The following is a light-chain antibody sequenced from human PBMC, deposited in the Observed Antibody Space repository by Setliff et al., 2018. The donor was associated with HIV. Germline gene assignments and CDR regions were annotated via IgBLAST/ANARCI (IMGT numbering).Light chain of an antibody. CDR3: SSYRSSSTLTV. V-gene: IGLV2-14*03. CDR2: DAN. CDR1: SSDVGGYNY. J-gene: IGLJ2*01. Sequence: QSALTQPRSVSGSPGQSVTISCTGTSSDVGGYNYVSWYQQHPGKAPKLMIYDANNRPSGVSHRFSGPKSGNTASLTISGPQAEDEADYYCSSYRSSSTLTVFGGGTKVTVL.